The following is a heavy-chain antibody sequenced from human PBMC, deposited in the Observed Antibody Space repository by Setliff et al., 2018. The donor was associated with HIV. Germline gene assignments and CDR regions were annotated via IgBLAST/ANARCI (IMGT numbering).Heavy chain of an antibody. CDR3: ARPNYCDSSGSFDY. CDR1: GFTFSNYE. D-gene: IGHD3-22*01. CDR2: ISSSGTTI. V-gene: IGHV3-48*03. Sequence: GGSLRLSCAASGFTFSNYEMNWVRQAPGKGLEWVSYISSSGTTIYYADSVKGRFTISRDNAKNSLYLQMNSLRAEDTAVYYCARPNYCDSSGSFDYWGQGTLVTVSS. J-gene: IGHJ4*02.